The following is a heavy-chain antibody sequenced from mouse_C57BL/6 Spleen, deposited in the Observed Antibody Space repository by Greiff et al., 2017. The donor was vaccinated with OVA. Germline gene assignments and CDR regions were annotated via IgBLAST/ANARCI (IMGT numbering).Heavy chain of an antibody. D-gene: IGHD1-1*01. CDR2: IDPANGNT. Sequence: EVQLVESVAELVRPGASVKLSCTASGFNIKNTYMHWVKQRPEQGLEWIGRIDPANGNTKYAPKFQGKATITADTSSNTAYLQLSSLTSEDTAIYYCARDYYGSRGAMDYWGQGTSVTVSS. CDR3: ARDYYGSRGAMDY. J-gene: IGHJ4*01. V-gene: IGHV14-3*01. CDR1: GFNIKNTY.